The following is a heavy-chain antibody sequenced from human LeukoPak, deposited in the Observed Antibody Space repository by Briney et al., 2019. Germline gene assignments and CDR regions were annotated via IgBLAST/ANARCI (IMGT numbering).Heavy chain of an antibody. J-gene: IGHJ4*02. CDR3: ARILSSAWGELGY. CDR1: GFTFSSYG. CDR2: IRSDGSNK. D-gene: IGHD6-19*01. V-gene: IGHV3-30*02. Sequence: GGSLRLSCAASGFTFSSYGMYWVRQAPGKGLKWVAFIRSDGSNKYYADSVKGRFTISRDNSKNTLYLQMNSLRAEDTAVYYCARILSSAWGELGYWGQGTLVTVSS.